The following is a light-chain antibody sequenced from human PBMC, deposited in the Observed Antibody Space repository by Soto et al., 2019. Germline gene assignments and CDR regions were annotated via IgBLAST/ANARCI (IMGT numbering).Light chain of an antibody. CDR1: NSNIGGNT. V-gene: IGLV1-44*01. CDR3: AAWDDSLNGPV. CDR2: SNN. J-gene: IGLJ2*01. Sequence: QSVLTQPPSASGTPGQRVTISCSGSNSNIGGNTVNWYQQLPGTAPKLLMYSNNQRPSGVPDRFFGSTSGTSASLAISGLQSEDEADYYCAAWDDSLNGPVFGGGTKLTVL.